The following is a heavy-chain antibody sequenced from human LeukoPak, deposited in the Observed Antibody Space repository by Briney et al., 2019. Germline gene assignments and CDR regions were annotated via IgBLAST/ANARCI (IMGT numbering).Heavy chain of an antibody. V-gene: IGHV3-21*01. CDR3: ARDIRRIGVFDY. D-gene: IGHD2/OR15-2a*01. J-gene: IGHJ4*02. Sequence: PGGSLRLSCAASEFTFNNYIMNWVRQAPGEGLEWVSSISSSSDYIYYADSVKGRFTISRDNSKNTLYLQMNSLRAEDTAVYYCARDIRRIGVFDYWGQGTLVTVSS. CDR2: ISSSSDYI. CDR1: EFTFNNYI.